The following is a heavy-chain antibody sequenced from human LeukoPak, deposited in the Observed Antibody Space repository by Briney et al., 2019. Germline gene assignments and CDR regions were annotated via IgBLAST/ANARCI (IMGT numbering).Heavy chain of an antibody. Sequence: GESLKISCKGSGYSFTSYWIGWVRQMPGKGLEWMGIIYPGDSDTRYSPSFQGQVTISADKSISTAYLQWSSLKASDTAMYYCARLHGSGWVDPYFDYWGQGTLVTVSS. CDR1: GYSFTSYW. J-gene: IGHJ4*02. V-gene: IGHV5-51*01. CDR2: IYPGDSDT. D-gene: IGHD6-19*01. CDR3: ARLHGSGWVDPYFDY.